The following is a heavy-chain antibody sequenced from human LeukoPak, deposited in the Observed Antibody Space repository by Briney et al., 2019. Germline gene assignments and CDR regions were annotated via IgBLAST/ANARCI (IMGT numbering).Heavy chain of an antibody. CDR3: AREGRDGYNYNY. D-gene: IGHD5-24*01. CDR2: ISSSSSYI. Sequence: GGSLRLSCAASGFTFSSYSMNWVRQAPGKGLEWVSSISSSSSYIYYADSVKGRFTISRGNAKNSLYLQMNSLRAEDTAVYYCAREGRDGYNYNYWGQGTLVTVSS. CDR1: GFTFSSYS. J-gene: IGHJ4*02. V-gene: IGHV3-21*01.